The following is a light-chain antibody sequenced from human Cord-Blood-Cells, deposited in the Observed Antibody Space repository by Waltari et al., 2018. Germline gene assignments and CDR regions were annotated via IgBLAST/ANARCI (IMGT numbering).Light chain of an antibody. Sequence: QSALTQPRSVSGSPGQSVTISCTGTSSDVGGYNYVSWYQQHPGKAPKLMIYDVSKLPSGVPDRFSGSKSGNTASLTISGLQAEDEADYYGCSYAGSYTWVFGGGTKLTVL. J-gene: IGLJ3*02. CDR2: DVS. CDR1: SSDVGGYNY. V-gene: IGLV2-11*01. CDR3: CSYAGSYTWV.